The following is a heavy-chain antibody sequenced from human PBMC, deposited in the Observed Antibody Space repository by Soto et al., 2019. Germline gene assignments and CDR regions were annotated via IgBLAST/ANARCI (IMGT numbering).Heavy chain of an antibody. CDR1: GFTFSSYA. Sequence: GGSLRLSCAASGFTFSSYAMHWVRQAPGKGPEWVAVISYDGSNKYYADSVKGRFTISRDNSKNTLYLQMNSLRAEDTAVYYCAFYYYYGMDVWGQGTTVTVSS. J-gene: IGHJ6*02. V-gene: IGHV3-30-3*01. CDR3: AFYYYYGMDV. CDR2: ISYDGSNK.